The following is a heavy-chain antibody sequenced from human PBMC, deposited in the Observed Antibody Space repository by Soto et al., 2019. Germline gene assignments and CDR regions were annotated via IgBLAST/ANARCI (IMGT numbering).Heavy chain of an antibody. V-gene: IGHV1-3*01. CDR3: ARGGLGYCSGGSCYSAPFDP. J-gene: IGHJ5*02. D-gene: IGHD2-15*01. CDR1: GYTFTSYA. CDR2: INAGNGNT. Sequence: GASVKVSCKASGYTFTSYAMHWVRQAPGQRLEWMGWINAGNGNTKYSQKFQGRVTITRDTSASTAYMELSSLRSEDTAVYYCARGGLGYCSGGSCYSAPFDPWGQGTLVTVSS.